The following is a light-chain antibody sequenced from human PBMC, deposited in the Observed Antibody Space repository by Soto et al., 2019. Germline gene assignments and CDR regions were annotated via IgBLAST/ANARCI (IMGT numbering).Light chain of an antibody. J-gene: IGKJ1*01. CDR2: DAS. CDR3: QQYNSWPET. V-gene: IGKV3-15*01. CDR1: QSVRSS. Sequence: MTQSPGTLSVSPGERATLFCRASQSVRSSLAWYQQKPGQAPRLFIYDASTRATGIPARFSGSGSGTEFTLTISSLQSEDFAVYYCQQYNSWPETFGQGTKVAIK.